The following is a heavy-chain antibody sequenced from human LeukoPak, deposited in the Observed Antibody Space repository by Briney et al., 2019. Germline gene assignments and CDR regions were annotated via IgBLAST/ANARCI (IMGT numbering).Heavy chain of an antibody. CDR2: ISGSGGST. V-gene: IGHV3-23*01. Sequence: GGSLRLSCVAAGFTFSSYAMSWVRQAPGKGLEWVSGISGSGGSTYYADSVKGRFTISRDNSKNTLFLQMNSLRAEDTAVYYCAKETYSSGWYPYFDYWGQGTLVTVSS. CDR1: GFTFSSYA. J-gene: IGHJ4*02. CDR3: AKETYSSGWYPYFDY. D-gene: IGHD6-19*01.